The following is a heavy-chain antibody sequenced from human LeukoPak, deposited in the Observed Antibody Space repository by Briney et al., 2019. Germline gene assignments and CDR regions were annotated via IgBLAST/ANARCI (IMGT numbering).Heavy chain of an antibody. CDR2: IHHSGST. V-gene: IGHV4-34*01. CDR3: AGEFMTDAFDI. CDR1: GGSFSGY. D-gene: IGHD3-16*01. J-gene: IGHJ3*02. Sequence: SETLSLTCAVYGGSFSGYWILSRQPPGKGLEWIGEIHHSGSTNYNPSLKSRVTMSGDTSNNQFSLKLSLVTAADTAVYYCAGEFMTDAFDIWAQGTMVTVSS.